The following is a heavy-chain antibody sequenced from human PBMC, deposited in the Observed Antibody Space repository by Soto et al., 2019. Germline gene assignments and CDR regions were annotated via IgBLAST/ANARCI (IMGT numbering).Heavy chain of an antibody. CDR3: AKSGPAHPFDY. Sequence: PGGSLRLSCAASGFTFSSYGMHWVRQAPGKGLEWVAVIWYDGSNKYYADSVKGRFTISRDNSKNTLYLQMNSLRAEDTAVYYCAKSGPAHPFDYWGQGTLVTVSS. V-gene: IGHV3-33*06. CDR1: GFTFSSYG. CDR2: IWYDGSNK. J-gene: IGHJ4*02.